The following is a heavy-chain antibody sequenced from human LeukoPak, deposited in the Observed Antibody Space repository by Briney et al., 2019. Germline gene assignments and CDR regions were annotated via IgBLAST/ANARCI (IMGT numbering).Heavy chain of an antibody. CDR2: ISYDGSNK. CDR3: AGHYYYYSGMDV. J-gene: IGHJ6*04. V-gene: IGHV3-30*04. CDR1: GFTFSSYA. Sequence: AGGSLRLSCTASGFTFSSYAMHWVRQAPGKGLEWVAVISYDGSNKYYADSVKGRFTISRDNSKNTLYLQMNSLRAEDTAVYYCAGHYYYYSGMDVWGKGTTVTVSS.